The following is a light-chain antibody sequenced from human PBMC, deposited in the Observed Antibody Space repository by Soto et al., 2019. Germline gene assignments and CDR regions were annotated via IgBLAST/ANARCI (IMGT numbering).Light chain of an antibody. CDR2: GAS. V-gene: IGKV3-15*01. CDR1: QSVSSN. Sequence: EIVMTQSPATLSVSPGERATLSCRASQSVSSNLAWYQQKPGQAPRLLTYGASTRATGIPARFSGSGSGTEFTLTISSLQSEDFAVYYCQQYNNWPPFLSFGPGTKVDIK. J-gene: IGKJ3*01. CDR3: QQYNNWPPFLS.